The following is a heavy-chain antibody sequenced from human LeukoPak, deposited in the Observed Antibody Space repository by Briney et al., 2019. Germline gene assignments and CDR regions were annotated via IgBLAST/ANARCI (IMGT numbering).Heavy chain of an antibody. J-gene: IGHJ4*02. V-gene: IGHV4-30-4*01. CDR2: IYYSGST. CDR3: ARGGSTVTTGYFDY. CDR1: GGSISSGDYY. D-gene: IGHD4-17*01. Sequence: SQTLSLTCTVSGGSISSGDYYWSWIRQPPGKGLEWIGYIYYSGSTYYNPSLKSRVTISVDTSKNQFSLKLSSVTAADTAVYYCARGGSTVTTGYFDYWGQGTLVTVSS.